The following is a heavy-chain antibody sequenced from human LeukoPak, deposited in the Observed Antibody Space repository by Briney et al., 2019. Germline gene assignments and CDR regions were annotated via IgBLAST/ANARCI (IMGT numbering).Heavy chain of an antibody. V-gene: IGHV4-4*07. CDR2: IHTSGST. Sequence: SEILSLTCNVSGVSISSYYWSWIRQPAGKGLEWIGRIHTSGSTNYNPSLKSRVTMSVDTSKNQFSLKLSSVTAADTAVYYCARDQYYYDSSGYLTFDYWGQGTLVTVSS. D-gene: IGHD3-22*01. CDR3: ARDQYYYDSSGYLTFDY. CDR1: GVSISSYY. J-gene: IGHJ4*02.